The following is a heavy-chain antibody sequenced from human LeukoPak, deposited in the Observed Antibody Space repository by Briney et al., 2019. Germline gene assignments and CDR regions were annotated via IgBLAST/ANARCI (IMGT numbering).Heavy chain of an antibody. J-gene: IGHJ3*02. CDR3: ARDPRHMATTKYNAFDI. Sequence: GASVKVSCKTSGYTFTDYGFSWVRQAPGQGLEWMGWISPYNGNTRYTQKFQDRVTMTTDTSAGTAYMELRSLRSDDTAVYYCARDPRHMATTKYNAFDIWGQGTMVTVSS. V-gene: IGHV1-18*01. CDR2: ISPYNGNT. CDR1: GYTFTDYG. D-gene: IGHD4-11*01.